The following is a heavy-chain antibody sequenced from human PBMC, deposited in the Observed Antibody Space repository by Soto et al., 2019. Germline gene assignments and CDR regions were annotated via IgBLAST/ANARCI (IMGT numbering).Heavy chain of an antibody. Sequence: QVQLVQSGAEVKKPGASVKVSCKASGYTFTSYDINWVRQATGQGLEWMGWMNPNSGNTGYAQKFQGRVTMTRNTSISTAYMELSSLRSEDTAVYYCARLRWEQIYYYYRMDVWGQGTTVTVSS. D-gene: IGHD1-26*01. J-gene: IGHJ6*02. CDR2: MNPNSGNT. CDR1: GYTFTSYD. CDR3: ARLRWEQIYYYYRMDV. V-gene: IGHV1-8*01.